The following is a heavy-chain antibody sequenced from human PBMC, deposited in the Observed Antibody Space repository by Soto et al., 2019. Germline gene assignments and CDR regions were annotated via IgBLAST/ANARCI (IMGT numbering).Heavy chain of an antibody. CDR2: IDWEDDK. CDR1: GFSLSPSGMC. D-gene: IGHD5-18*01. J-gene: IGHJ3*02. Sequence: VSGPTLVNPTQTPTLTCPFSGFSLSPSGMCVSWIRQSPGKALEWLALIDWEDDKYYSTSLKTRLTISKDNSKNQVVLSVIYMYSDDTTTYYCTRLPRAWRIQGHQLLEAFHIW. CDR3: TRLPRAWRIQGHQLLEAFHI. V-gene: IGHV2-70*01.